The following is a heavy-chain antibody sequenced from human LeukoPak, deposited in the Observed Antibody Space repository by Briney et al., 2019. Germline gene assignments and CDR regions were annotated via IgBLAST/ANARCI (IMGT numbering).Heavy chain of an antibody. J-gene: IGHJ4*02. CDR1: GFTFDDYA. CDR3: AKDQDSSGYYKYYFDY. D-gene: IGHD3-22*01. V-gene: IGHV3-9*01. CDR2: ISWNSGSI. Sequence: GGSLRLSCAASGFTFDDYAMHWVRQAPGKGLEWVSGISWNSGSIGYADSVKGRFTISRDNAKNSLYLQMNSLRAEDTALYYCAKDQDSSGYYKYYFDYWGQGTLVTVST.